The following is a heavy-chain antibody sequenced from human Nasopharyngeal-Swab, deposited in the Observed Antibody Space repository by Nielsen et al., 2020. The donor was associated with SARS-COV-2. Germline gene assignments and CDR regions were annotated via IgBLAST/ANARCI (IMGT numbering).Heavy chain of an antibody. CDR3: SRFSVTTAGDY. V-gene: IGHV3-21*01. D-gene: IGHD4-17*01. Sequence: GESLKISCAASGFTFSSYSMNWVRQAPGKGLEWVSSISSSSSYIYYADSVKGRFTISRDNARDTLYLQMNSLRAEDTAVYYCSRFSVTTAGDYWGQGTLVTVSS. CDR2: ISSSSSYI. CDR1: GFTFSSYS. J-gene: IGHJ4*02.